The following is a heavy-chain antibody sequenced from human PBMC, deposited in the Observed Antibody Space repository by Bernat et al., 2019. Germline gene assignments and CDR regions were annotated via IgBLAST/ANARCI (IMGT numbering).Heavy chain of an antibody. CDR2: ISGGGGST. CDR1: GFIFSNFA. Sequence: EVQLLESGGDLVQPGGSLRLSCAASGFIFSNFAMNWVRQAPGRGLEWVSAISGGGGSTYYTESVKGRFTVSRDNSKNTLYLQMNSLRAEDTAVYYCAKAKSTQLWWTFDQWGQGNLVTVSS. CDR3: AKAKSTQLWWTFDQ. J-gene: IGHJ4*02. D-gene: IGHD5-18*01. V-gene: IGHV3-23*01.